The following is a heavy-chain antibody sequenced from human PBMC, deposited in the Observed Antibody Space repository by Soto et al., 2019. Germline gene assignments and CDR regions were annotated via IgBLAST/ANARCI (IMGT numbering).Heavy chain of an antibody. CDR1: GFTFSSYA. J-gene: IGHJ4*02. Sequence: PGGSLRLSCAASGFTFSSYAMHWVRQAPGKGLEWVAVISYDGSNKYYADSVKGRFTISRDNSKNTLYLQMNSLRAEDTAVYYCARDGRSYYSSGWYYFDYWGQGTLVTVSS. V-gene: IGHV3-30-3*01. CDR2: ISYDGSNK. D-gene: IGHD6-19*01. CDR3: ARDGRSYYSSGWYYFDY.